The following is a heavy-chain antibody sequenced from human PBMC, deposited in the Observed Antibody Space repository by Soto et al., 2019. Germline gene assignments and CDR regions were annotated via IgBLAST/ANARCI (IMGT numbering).Heavy chain of an antibody. CDR2: INPGNGNT. D-gene: IGHD6-13*01. CDR3: ARDLAAADY. J-gene: IGHJ4*02. CDR1: GYTFTSYA. V-gene: IGHV1-3*01. Sequence: ASVKVSCKASGYTFTSYALHWVRQAPGQRLEWMGWINPGNGNTKYSQKFQGRVTMTRDTSASTAYMDLSSLRSDDTAVYYCARDLAAADYWGQGTLVTVSS.